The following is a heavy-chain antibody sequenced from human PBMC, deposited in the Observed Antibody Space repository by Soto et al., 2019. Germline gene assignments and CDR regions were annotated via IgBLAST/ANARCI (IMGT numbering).Heavy chain of an antibody. CDR3: ANRNDYGDYFDY. J-gene: IGHJ4*02. CDR1: GFTFSSYA. Sequence: PGGSLRLSCAASGFTFSSYAMSWVRQAPGKGLEWASAISGSGGSTYYADSVKGRFTISRGNSKNTLYLQMNSLRAEDTAVYYCANRNDYGDYFDYWGQGTLVTVSS. CDR2: ISGSGGST. D-gene: IGHD4-17*01. V-gene: IGHV3-23*01.